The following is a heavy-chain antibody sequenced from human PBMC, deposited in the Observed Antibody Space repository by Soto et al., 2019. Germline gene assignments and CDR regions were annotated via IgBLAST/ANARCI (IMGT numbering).Heavy chain of an antibody. CDR3: AKSPVGYYYGSGSDYYMDV. CDR2: ISGSGGST. V-gene: IGHV3-23*01. CDR1: GFTFSSYA. Sequence: GGSLRLSCAASGFTFSSYAMSWVRQAPGKGLEWVSAISGSGGSTYYADSVKDRFTISRDNSKNTLYLQMNSLRAEDTAVYYCAKSPVGYYYGSGSDYYMDVWGKGTTVTVSS. D-gene: IGHD3-10*01. J-gene: IGHJ6*03.